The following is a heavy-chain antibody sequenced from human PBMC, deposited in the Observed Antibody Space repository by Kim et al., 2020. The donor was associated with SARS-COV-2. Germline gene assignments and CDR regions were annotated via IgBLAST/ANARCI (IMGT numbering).Heavy chain of an antibody. Sequence: STLYSADSVKGRLTVSRDNAKNSLYLQMNSLRAEDTAIYFCTRENFWYFDLWGRGTLVTVSS. D-gene: IGHD1-7*01. J-gene: IGHJ2*01. V-gene: IGHV3-48*03. CDR3: TRENFWYFDL. CDR2: STL.